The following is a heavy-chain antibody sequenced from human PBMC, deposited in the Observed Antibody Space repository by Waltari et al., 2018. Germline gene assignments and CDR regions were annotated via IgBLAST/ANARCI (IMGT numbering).Heavy chain of an antibody. Sequence: EVQLVESGGGLVKPGGSLRLSCAASGFTFSSYSMNWVRQAPGKGLEWVSSISSSSSYIDYADSVKGRFTISRDNAKNSLYLQMNSLRAEDTAVYYCARRDSSGYYGMDVWGQGTTVTVSS. CDR1: GFTFSSYS. J-gene: IGHJ6*02. D-gene: IGHD6-19*01. V-gene: IGHV3-21*01. CDR3: ARRDSSGYYGMDV. CDR2: ISSSSSYI.